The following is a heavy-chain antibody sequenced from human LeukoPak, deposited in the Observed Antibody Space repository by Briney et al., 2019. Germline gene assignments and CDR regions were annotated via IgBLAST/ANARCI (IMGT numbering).Heavy chain of an antibody. D-gene: IGHD2-2*01. CDR3: AHHCSSTSCPDY. Sequence: PSETLSLTCAVSGGSISSSNWWSWVRQPSGKGLEWIGEIYHSGSTNYNPSLKSRVTISVDKSKNQFSLKLSSVTAADTAVYYCAHHCSSTSCPDYWGRGTLVTVSS. V-gene: IGHV4-4*02. CDR1: GGSISSSNW. CDR2: IYHSGST. J-gene: IGHJ4*02.